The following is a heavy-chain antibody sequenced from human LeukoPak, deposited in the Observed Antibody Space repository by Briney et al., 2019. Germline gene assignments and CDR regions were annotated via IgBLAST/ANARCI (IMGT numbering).Heavy chain of an antibody. J-gene: IGHJ4*02. Sequence: GGSLRLSCAASGFTFSSYGMHWVRQAPGKGLEWVAVISYAGTNKYYADSVKGRFTISRDISKNTVYLHMDSLRDGDTAVYFCARGGYYYDTTGSPGDYWGQGTLVTVSS. CDR3: ARGGYYYDTTGSPGDY. CDR2: ISYAGTNK. V-gene: IGHV3-33*05. D-gene: IGHD3-22*01. CDR1: GFTFSSYG.